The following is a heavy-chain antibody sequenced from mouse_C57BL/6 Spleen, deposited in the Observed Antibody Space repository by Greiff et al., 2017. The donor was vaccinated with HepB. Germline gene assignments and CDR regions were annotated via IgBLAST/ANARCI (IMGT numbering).Heavy chain of an antibody. CDR3: TASHGYYVAY. CDR1: GFNIKDDY. J-gene: IGHJ2*01. V-gene: IGHV14-4*01. CDR2: IDPENGDT. Sequence: EVQLQQSGAELVRPGASVKLSCTASGFNIKDDYMHWVKQRPEQGLEWIGWIDPENGDTEYASKFQGKATITADTSSNTAYLQLSSLTSEDTAVYYCTASHGYYVAYWGQGTTLTVSS. D-gene: IGHD2-2*01.